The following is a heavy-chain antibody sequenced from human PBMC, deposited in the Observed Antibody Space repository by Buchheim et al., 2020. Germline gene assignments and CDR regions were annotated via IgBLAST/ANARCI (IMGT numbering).Heavy chain of an antibody. CDR2: INHSGST. J-gene: IGHJ2*01. CDR1: GGSFSGYY. CDR3: ARRPVGYSYDLYGVYWYFDL. Sequence: QVQLQQWGAGLLKPSETLSLTCAVYGGSFSGYYWSWIRQPPGKGLEWIGEINHSGSTNYNPSLKTRVTISVDTSKNQFSLKLSSVTAADTAVYYCARRPVGYSYDLYGVYWYFDLWGRGTL. D-gene: IGHD5-18*01. V-gene: IGHV4-34*01.